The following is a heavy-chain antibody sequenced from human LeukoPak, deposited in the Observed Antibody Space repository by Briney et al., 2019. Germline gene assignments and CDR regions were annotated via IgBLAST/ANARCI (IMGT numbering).Heavy chain of an antibody. Sequence: GGSLRLSCAASGSTVSSNYMSWVRQAPGKGLEWVSVIYSGGSTYYADSVKGRFTISRDNSKNTLYLQMSSLRAEDTAVYCCASGGPVTPLDYWGQGTLVTVSS. J-gene: IGHJ4*02. CDR2: IYSGGST. V-gene: IGHV3-66*02. D-gene: IGHD4-23*01. CDR1: GSTVSSNY. CDR3: ASGGPVTPLDY.